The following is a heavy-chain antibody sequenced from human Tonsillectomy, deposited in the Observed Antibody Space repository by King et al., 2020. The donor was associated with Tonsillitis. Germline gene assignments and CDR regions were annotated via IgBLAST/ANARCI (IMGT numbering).Heavy chain of an antibody. CDR3: ARDRAGTGGMDV. CDR1: GFTFSSYD. D-gene: IGHD3/OR15-3a*01. V-gene: IGHV3-13*01. J-gene: IGHJ6*02. CDR2: IGTAGDT. Sequence: VQLVESGGGLVKPGGSLRLSCAASGFTFSSYDMHWVRQATGKGLEWVSAIGTAGDTYYPGSVKGRFTNSRENAKNSLYLQMNSLRAGDTAVYYCARDRAGTGGMDVWGQGTTVTVSS.